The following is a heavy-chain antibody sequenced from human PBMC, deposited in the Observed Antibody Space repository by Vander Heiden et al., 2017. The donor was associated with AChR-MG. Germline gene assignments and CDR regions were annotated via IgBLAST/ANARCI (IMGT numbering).Heavy chain of an antibody. CDR1: GFTFSSYW. CDR2: INSDGSST. D-gene: IGHD4-17*01. CDR3: ASDLFYGDYVFWFDP. Sequence: EVQLVESGGGLVQPGGSLRLSCAASGFTFSSYWMHWVRQAPGKGLGWVSRINSDGSSTSYADSVKGRFTISRDNAKNTLYLQMNSLRAEDTAVYYCASDLFYGDYVFWFDPWGQGTLVTVSS. J-gene: IGHJ5*02. V-gene: IGHV3-74*01.